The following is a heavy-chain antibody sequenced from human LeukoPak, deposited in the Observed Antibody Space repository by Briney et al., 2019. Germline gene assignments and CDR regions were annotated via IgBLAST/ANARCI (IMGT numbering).Heavy chain of an antibody. V-gene: IGHV1-8*03. CDR2: MNPNSGNT. J-gene: IGHJ4*02. CDR3: ARGPYYDILTPLDY. Sequence: ASVKVSCKASGYTFTSYDINWVRQATGQGLEWMGWMNPNSGNTGYAQKFQGRVTITRNTSISTAYMELSSLRSEDTAVYYCARGPYYDILTPLDYWGQGTLVTVSS. CDR1: GYTFTSYD. D-gene: IGHD3-9*01.